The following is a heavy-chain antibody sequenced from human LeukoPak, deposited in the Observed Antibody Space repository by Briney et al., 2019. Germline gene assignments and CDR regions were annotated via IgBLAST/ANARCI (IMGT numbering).Heavy chain of an antibody. V-gene: IGHV1-18*01. J-gene: IGHJ4*02. CDR3: ARVSDQGFDSSGFYPNDY. D-gene: IGHD3-22*01. CDR1: GYTFTSYG. Sequence: ASVKVSCKASGYTFTSYGISWVRQAPGQGLEWMGWISAYNGNTNYAQKIQGRVTMTTDTSTSIAYMELRSLRSDDTAVYYCARVSDQGFDSSGFYPNDYWGQGTLVTVSS. CDR2: ISAYNGNT.